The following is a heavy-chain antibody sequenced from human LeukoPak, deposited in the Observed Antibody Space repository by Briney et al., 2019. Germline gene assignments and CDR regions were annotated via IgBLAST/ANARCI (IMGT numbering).Heavy chain of an antibody. J-gene: IGHJ4*02. Sequence: SETLSLTCAVYGGSFSGYYWSWIRQPPGKGLEWIGEINHSGSTNYSPSLKSRVTISVDTSKNQFSLKLSSVTAADTAVYYCARGYDSSGYGYWGQGTLVTVSS. CDR2: INHSGST. V-gene: IGHV4-34*01. CDR1: GGSFSGYY. CDR3: ARGYDSSGYGY. D-gene: IGHD3-22*01.